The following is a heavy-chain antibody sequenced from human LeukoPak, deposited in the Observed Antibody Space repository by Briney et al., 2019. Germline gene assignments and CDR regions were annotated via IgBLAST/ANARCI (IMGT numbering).Heavy chain of an antibody. CDR1: GFTFDEFA. CDR2: ISWDGVST. J-gene: IGHJ4*02. V-gene: IGHV3-43D*03. D-gene: IGHD1-7*01. CDR3: AKDGNWNYHYFDY. Sequence: GGSLRLSCAASGFTFDEFAMHWVRQAPGKGLEWVSLISWDGVSTYYADSVKGRFTISRDNDKNSLYLQMNSLRPDDTALYYCAKDGNWNYHYFDYWGQGTLVTVSS.